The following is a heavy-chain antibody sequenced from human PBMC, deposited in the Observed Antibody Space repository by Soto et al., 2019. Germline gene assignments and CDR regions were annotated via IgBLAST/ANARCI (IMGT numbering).Heavy chain of an antibody. D-gene: IGHD3-10*01. CDR3: ARDPHYSQAFDI. CDR1: DKSISKDI. CDR2: ISSSSSYI. J-gene: IGHJ3*02. Sequence: PSETLSLTCVVSDKSISKDIWWNWVRQAPGKGLEWVSSISSSSSYIYYADSVKGRFTISRDNAKNSLYLQMNSLRAEDTAVYYCARDPHYSQAFDIWGQGTMVTVSS. V-gene: IGHV3-21*01.